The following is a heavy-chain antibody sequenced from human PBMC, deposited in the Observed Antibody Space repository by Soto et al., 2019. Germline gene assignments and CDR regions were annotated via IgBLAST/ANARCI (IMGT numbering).Heavy chain of an antibody. CDR1: GYTFTSYY. CDR2: INPSGGST. J-gene: IGHJ6*02. V-gene: IGHV1-46*01. CDR3: ARELELRYYYYGMDV. D-gene: IGHD1-7*01. Sequence: ASVKVSCKASGYTFTSYYMHWVRQAPGQGLEWMGIINPSGGSTSYAQKFQGRVTMTRDTSTSTVYMELSSLRSEDTAVYYCARELELRYYYYGMDVWGQGTTVTVSS.